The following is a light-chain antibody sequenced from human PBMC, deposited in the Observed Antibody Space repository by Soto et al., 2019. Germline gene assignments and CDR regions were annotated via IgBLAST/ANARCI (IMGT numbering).Light chain of an antibody. CDR3: CSYAGSSTWV. J-gene: IGLJ3*02. CDR2: EGS. V-gene: IGLV2-23*01. Sequence: QSALTQPASVSGSPGQSITISCTGTSSDVENYNLVSWYKQHSGKAPKLMIYEGSKRPSGVSNRFSGSKSGNTASLTISGLQAEDEADYYCCSYAGSSTWVFGGGTKLTVL. CDR1: SSDVENYNL.